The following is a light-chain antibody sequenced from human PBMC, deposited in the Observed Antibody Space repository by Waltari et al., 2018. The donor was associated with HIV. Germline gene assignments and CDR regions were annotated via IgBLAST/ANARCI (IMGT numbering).Light chain of an antibody. V-gene: IGLV1-51*01. CDR2: DND. J-gene: IGLJ3*02. CDR3: ATWDSSSLTGV. CDR1: PSNIGTHY. Sequence: QSVLTQVPSVSAAPRQKVTISCSGNPSNIGTHYVSWYRQPPGTAPKLLIFDNDQRPSGIPGRFSGSKSGTSAILAITGLQTGDEADYYCATWDSSSLTGVFGGGTRLTVL.